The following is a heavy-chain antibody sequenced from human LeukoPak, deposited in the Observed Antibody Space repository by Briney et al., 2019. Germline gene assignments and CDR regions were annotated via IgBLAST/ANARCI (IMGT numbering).Heavy chain of an antibody. CDR2: INHSGST. D-gene: IGHD2-15*01. CDR3: PRGRLVVVAATTGHFPN. CDR1: GGSFSGYY. V-gene: IGHV4-34*01. J-gene: IGHJ1*01. Sequence: SETLSVTCAVYGGSFSGYYLSWIRQPPGKGLEWMGEINHSGSTKYNPTLQSRVTISVDPSKNQFSLQLRSVTAADTAVYHCPRGRLVVVAATTGHFPNWGQGTLVTVSS.